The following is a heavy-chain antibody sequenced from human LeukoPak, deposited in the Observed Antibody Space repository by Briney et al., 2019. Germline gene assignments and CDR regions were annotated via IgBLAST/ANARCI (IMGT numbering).Heavy chain of an antibody. J-gene: IGHJ4*02. CDR2: ISGSGGST. CDR3: AKDRKFPYYYDSSGYYFDY. D-gene: IGHD3-22*01. CDR1: GFTFSSYA. V-gene: IGHV3-23*01. Sequence: GGSLRLSCAASGFTFSSYAMSWVRQAPGKGLEWVSAISGSGGSTYYADSVKGRFTISRDDSKNTLYLQMNSLRAEDTAVYYCAKDRKFPYYYDSSGYYFDYWGQGTLVTVSS.